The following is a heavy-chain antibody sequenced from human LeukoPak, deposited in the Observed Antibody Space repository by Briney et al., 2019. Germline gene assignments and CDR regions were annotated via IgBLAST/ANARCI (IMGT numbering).Heavy chain of an antibody. D-gene: IGHD3-3*01. CDR2: IYYSGST. CDR3: ARDDLYYGMDV. CDR1: GGSISSYY. Sequence: SETLSLTCTVSGGSISSYYWSWIRQPPGKGLEWIGYIYYSGSTNYNPFLKSRVTISVDTSKNQFSLKLSSVTAADTAVYYCARDDLYYGMDVWGQGTTVTVSS. J-gene: IGHJ6*02. V-gene: IGHV4-59*01.